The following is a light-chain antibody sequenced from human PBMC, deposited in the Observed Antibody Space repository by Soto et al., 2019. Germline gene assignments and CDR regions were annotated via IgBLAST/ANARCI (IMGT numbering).Light chain of an antibody. Sequence: DIQMTQSPSSLSASVGDRLTITCRASQNINNYLNWYQQKPGKAPKLLIYGTSTLQSGVPSRFSGSGSGTDLTLTISTLQPEDFATYYCLQSYNTPYTFGQGTNLEIK. CDR2: GTS. CDR3: LQSYNTPYT. J-gene: IGKJ2*01. CDR1: QNINNY. V-gene: IGKV1-39*01.